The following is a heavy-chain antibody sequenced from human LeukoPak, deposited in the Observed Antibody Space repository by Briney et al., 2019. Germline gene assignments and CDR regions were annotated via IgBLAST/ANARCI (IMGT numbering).Heavy chain of an antibody. CDR1: GFTFSSYS. J-gene: IGHJ4*02. D-gene: IGHD5-12*01. CDR2: ISRSATQK. Sequence: GGSLRLSCAASGFTFSSYSMNWVRQAPGKGLEWVSSISRSATQKYYADSVKGRFTIPRDNAKNSLHLQMNSLRVEDTALYYCTRVQDSDYEIDYWGQGTLVTVSP. V-gene: IGHV3-21*01. CDR3: TRVQDSDYEIDY.